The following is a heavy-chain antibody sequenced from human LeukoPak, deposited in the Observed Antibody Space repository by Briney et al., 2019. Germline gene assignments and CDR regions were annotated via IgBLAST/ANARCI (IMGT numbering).Heavy chain of an antibody. Sequence: GASVKVSFKASGYTFTIYAMHWVRQAPGQGLEWMGWINTGNGDTRYSQKIQGRVTITMDTSASTIYLDLSSLRSEDTAIYYCARDRIVGKAPFDPWGQGTLVTVSS. J-gene: IGHJ5*02. CDR3: ARDRIVGKAPFDP. D-gene: IGHD2-15*01. CDR1: GYTFTIYA. CDR2: INTGNGDT. V-gene: IGHV1-3*04.